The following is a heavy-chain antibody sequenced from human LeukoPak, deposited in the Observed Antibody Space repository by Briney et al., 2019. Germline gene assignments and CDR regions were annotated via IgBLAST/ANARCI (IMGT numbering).Heavy chain of an antibody. CDR2: ISRSGDYI. CDR3: AKDRLVGGSDRHPLDY. V-gene: IGHV3-21*01. D-gene: IGHD1-26*01. J-gene: IGHJ4*02. CDR1: GFTFSSYT. Sequence: PGGSLRLSCAASGFTFSSYTMIWVRQAPGKGLEWVSSISRSGDYIFYADSVRGRFTISRDNAKNSLYLQMTSLRAEDTAVYYCAKDRLVGGSDRHPLDYRGQGTLVTVSS.